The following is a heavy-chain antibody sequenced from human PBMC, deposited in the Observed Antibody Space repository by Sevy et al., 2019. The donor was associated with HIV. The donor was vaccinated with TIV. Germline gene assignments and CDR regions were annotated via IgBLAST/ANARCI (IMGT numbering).Heavy chain of an antibody. Sequence: ASVKVSCKVSGYTLTELSMHWVRQAPGKGLEWMGGFDPEDGETIYAQNFQGRVTMTEDTSTDTAYMELSSLRSEDTAVYYCATDKDYYDSSGYYHRYFDYWGQGTLVTVSS. J-gene: IGHJ4*02. CDR1: GYTLTELS. V-gene: IGHV1-24*01. D-gene: IGHD3-22*01. CDR3: ATDKDYYDSSGYYHRYFDY. CDR2: FDPEDGET.